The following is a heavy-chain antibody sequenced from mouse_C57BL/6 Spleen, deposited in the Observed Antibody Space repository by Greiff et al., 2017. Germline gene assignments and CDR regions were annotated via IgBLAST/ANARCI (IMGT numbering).Heavy chain of an antibody. CDR3: AREFTTVGFGY. CDR2: IYPGDGDT. D-gene: IGHD1-1*01. CDR1: GYAFSSSW. V-gene: IGHV1-82*01. J-gene: IGHJ2*01. Sequence: QVQLQQSGPELVKPGASVKISCKASGYAFSSSWMNWVKQRPGKGLEWIGRIYPGDGDTNYNGKFKGKATLAADKSSSTAYMQISSLTSEASAVYSRAREFTTVGFGYWGQGPTLTVST.